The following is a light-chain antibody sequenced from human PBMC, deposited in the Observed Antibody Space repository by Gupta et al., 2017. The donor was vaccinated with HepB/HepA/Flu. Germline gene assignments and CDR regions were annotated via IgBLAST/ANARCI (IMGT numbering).Light chain of an antibody. Sequence: QSALTQSRSVSGSPGQSVTISCTGTRSDVGGYNYVSWYQQHPGKAPKLMIYDVSKRPSGVPDRFSGSKSGSTASLTISGLQAEDEADYYCCSYAGSYTDGVFGGGTKLTVL. V-gene: IGLV2-11*01. CDR1: RSDVGGYNY. CDR3: CSYAGSYTDGV. CDR2: DVS. J-gene: IGLJ3*02.